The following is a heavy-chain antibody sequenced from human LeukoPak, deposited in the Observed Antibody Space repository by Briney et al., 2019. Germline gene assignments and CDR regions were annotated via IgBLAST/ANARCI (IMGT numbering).Heavy chain of an antibody. CDR3: AKERTPDPLYYYDSSGSNDFDY. D-gene: IGHD3-22*01. CDR1: GFTFSNYT. V-gene: IGHV3-21*01. J-gene: IGHJ4*02. CDR2: ISSSSSYI. Sequence: PGGSLRLSCAASGFTFSNYTMNWVRQAPGKGLEWVSSISSSSSYIHYADSVKGRFTISRDNSKNTLYLQMNSLRAEDTAVYYCAKERTPDPLYYYDSSGSNDFDYWGQGTLVTVSS.